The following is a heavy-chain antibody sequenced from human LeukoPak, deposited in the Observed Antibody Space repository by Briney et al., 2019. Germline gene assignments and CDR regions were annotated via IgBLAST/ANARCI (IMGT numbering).Heavy chain of an antibody. J-gene: IGHJ4*02. CDR2: TYYRSKWYN. V-gene: IGHV6-1*01. CDR3: ARGVWDVVVVPAAMGRYYFDC. D-gene: IGHD2-2*01. Sequence: SQTLSLTCAISGDSVSSNSAAWNWIRQSPSRGLEWLGRTYYRSKWYNDYAVSVKSRITINPDTSKNQFSLQLNSVTPEDTAVYYCARGVWDVVVVPAAMGRYYFDCWGQGTLVTVSS. CDR1: GDSVSSNSAA.